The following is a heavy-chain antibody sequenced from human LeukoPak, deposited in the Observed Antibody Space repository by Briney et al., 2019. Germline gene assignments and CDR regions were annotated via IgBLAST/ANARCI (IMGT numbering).Heavy chain of an antibody. D-gene: IGHD5-12*01. V-gene: IGHV3-7*03. CDR3: ARGSGHDRVYYYGMDV. Sequence: PGGSLRLSCAASGFTFSSYWMSWVRQAPGKGLEWVANIKQDGSEKSYVDSVKGRFTISRDNTKNSLFLQMNSLRVEDTAVYYCARGSGHDRVYYYGMDVWGQGTTVTVSS. J-gene: IGHJ6*02. CDR2: IKQDGSEK. CDR1: GFTFSSYW.